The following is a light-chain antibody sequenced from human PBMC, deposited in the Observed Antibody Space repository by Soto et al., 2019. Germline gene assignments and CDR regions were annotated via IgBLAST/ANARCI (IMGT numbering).Light chain of an antibody. V-gene: IGKV3-15*01. CDR1: QGVTTN. Sequence: EIVMTQSPGTLSVSPGERATLSCRAGQGVTTNFAWYQHKPGQAPRLLIYGATTRATGIPARFSGSGYGAEFTLTINSLQSEDFALYYCLQYSNGPRTFGQGTKVDIK. J-gene: IGKJ1*01. CDR3: LQYSNGPRT. CDR2: GAT.